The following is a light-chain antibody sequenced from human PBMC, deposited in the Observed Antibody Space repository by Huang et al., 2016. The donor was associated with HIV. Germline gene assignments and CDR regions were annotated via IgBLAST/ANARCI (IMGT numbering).Light chain of an antibody. CDR3: QQYNDWPRS. J-gene: IGKJ1*01. CDR1: QNINTN. V-gene: IGKV3-15*01. Sequence: EIVMTQSPGTLSVAQGERATLSCRASQNINTNLAWFQQKPGQAPRLLIYAASTRTAYFPARFIGSGSRTEFTLTISSLQSEDIAVYYCQQYNDWPRSFGQGTKVEIK. CDR2: AAS.